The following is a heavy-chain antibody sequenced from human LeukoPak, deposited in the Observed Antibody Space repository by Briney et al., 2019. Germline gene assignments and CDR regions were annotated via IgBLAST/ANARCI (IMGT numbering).Heavy chain of an antibody. Sequence: GGSLRLSCAASGFTFSSYSMSWFRQAPGKGLEWVSYISSSSSTIYYADSVKGRFTISRDNAKHSLQQPLHSPRDEAKVDNSRARDLGGGWYGEVFDYWGQGTLVTVSS. CDR2: ISSSSSTI. V-gene: IGHV3-48*02. CDR3: ARDLGGGWYGEVFDY. J-gene: IGHJ4*02. D-gene: IGHD6-19*01. CDR1: GFTFSSYS.